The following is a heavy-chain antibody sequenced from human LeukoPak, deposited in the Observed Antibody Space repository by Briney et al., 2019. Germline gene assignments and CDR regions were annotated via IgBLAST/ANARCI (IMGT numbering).Heavy chain of an antibody. CDR2: TSSDLNVK. CDR1: GFTFRNYV. Sequence: PGGSLRLSCAASGFTFRNYVIHWVRQAPGKGLEWVAVTSSDLNVKLYADSVKGRFTISRDNAKNSLYLQMNSLRAEDTAVYYCARTGSGWYDYWGQGTLVTVSS. CDR3: ARTGSGWYDY. D-gene: IGHD6-19*01. J-gene: IGHJ4*02. V-gene: IGHV3-30-3*01.